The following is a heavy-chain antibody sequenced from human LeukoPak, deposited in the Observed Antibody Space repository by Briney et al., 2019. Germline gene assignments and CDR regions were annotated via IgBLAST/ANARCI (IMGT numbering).Heavy chain of an antibody. CDR3: ARGRDCSGGSCYVDY. V-gene: IGHV3-48*01. D-gene: IGHD2-15*01. J-gene: IGHJ4*02. CDR2: ISSSSTI. Sequence: GGSLRLSCAASGFTFSSYSMNWVRQAPGKGLEWVSYISSSSTIYYADSVKGRFTISRDNAKNSLYLQMNSLRAEDTAVYYCARGRDCSGGSCYVDYWGQGTLVTVSS. CDR1: GFTFSSYS.